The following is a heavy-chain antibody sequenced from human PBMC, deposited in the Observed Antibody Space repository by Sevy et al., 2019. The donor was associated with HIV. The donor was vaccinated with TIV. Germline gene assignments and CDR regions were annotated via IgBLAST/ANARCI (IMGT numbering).Heavy chain of an antibody. Sequence: GGSLRLSCAASAFTFGTYVMNWVRQAPGKGLEWVSGISGSGGSTYYADSVKGRITISRDNSKKTVYLQMNSLRAEDTAVYYCAKGDRSFYGIDVWGQGTTVTVSS. V-gene: IGHV3-23*01. D-gene: IGHD2-15*01. CDR2: ISGSGGST. J-gene: IGHJ6*02. CDR1: AFTFGTYV. CDR3: AKGDRSFYGIDV.